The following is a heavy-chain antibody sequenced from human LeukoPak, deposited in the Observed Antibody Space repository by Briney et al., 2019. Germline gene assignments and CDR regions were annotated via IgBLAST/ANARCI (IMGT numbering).Heavy chain of an antibody. D-gene: IGHD2-2*01. Sequence: GGSLRLSCAASGFTFSSYAMHWVRQAPGKGLEWVAVMSYDGSNKYYADSVKGRFTISRDNSKNTLYLQMNSLRAEDTAVYYCASEPRYQLHIDYWGQGTLVTVSS. CDR1: GFTFSSYA. CDR2: MSYDGSNK. V-gene: IGHV3-30-3*01. J-gene: IGHJ4*02. CDR3: ASEPRYQLHIDY.